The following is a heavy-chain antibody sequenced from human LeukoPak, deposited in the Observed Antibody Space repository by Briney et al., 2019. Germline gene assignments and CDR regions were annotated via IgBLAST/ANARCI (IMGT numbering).Heavy chain of an antibody. CDR2: INPSGGST. D-gene: IGHD3-3*01. CDR1: GYTFTSYY. Sequence: ASVKVSCKASGYTFTSYYMHWVRQAPGQGLEWMGIINPSGGSTSYAQKFQGRVTMTRDTSTSTVYMELSSLRSDDTAVYYCARIYYDFWSGYPEVDYWGQGTLVTVSS. V-gene: IGHV1-46*01. CDR3: ARIYYDFWSGYPEVDY. J-gene: IGHJ4*02.